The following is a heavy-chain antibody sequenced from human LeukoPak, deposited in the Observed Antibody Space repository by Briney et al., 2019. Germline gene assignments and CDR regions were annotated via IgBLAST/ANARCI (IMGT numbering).Heavy chain of an antibody. J-gene: IGHJ4*02. CDR2: ISYDGSNK. D-gene: IGHD1-1*01. V-gene: IGHV3-30*03. CDR1: GFTFSSYG. Sequence: GGSLRLSCAASGFTFSSYGMPWVRQAPGKGLEWVAVISYDGSNKYYADSVKGRFTISRDNSKNTLYLQMNSLRAEDTAVYYCATSLTGRGTFDYWGQGALVTVSS. CDR3: ATSLTGRGTFDY.